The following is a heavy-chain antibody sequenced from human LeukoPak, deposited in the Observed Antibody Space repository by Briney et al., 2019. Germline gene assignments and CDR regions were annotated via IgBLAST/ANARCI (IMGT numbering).Heavy chain of an antibody. J-gene: IGHJ4*02. D-gene: IGHD3-10*01. V-gene: IGHV3-43D*03. CDR3: AKDNMVRGITYYFDN. CDR1: GFTFHDNA. CDR2: ISWDGGST. Sequence: PGRSLRLSCAASGFTFHDNAMHWVRQAPGKGLEWVSLISWDGGSTYYADSVKGRFTISRDNSKNSLYLQMNSLRAEDTALYYCAKDNMVRGITYYFDNWGQGTLVTVSS.